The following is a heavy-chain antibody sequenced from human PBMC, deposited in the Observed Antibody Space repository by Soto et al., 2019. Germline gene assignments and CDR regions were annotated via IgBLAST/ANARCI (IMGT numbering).Heavy chain of an antibody. Sequence: SETLSLTCAAYGGSISGYYWSWIRQPPGKGLEWIGEINHSGSTNYNPSLKSRVTISVDTSKNQFSLKLSSVTAADTAVYYCARGEVINAGDPHAFDIWGQGTMVTVSS. D-gene: IGHD2-21*02. V-gene: IGHV4-34*01. CDR2: INHSGST. J-gene: IGHJ3*02. CDR3: ARGEVINAGDPHAFDI. CDR1: GGSISGYY.